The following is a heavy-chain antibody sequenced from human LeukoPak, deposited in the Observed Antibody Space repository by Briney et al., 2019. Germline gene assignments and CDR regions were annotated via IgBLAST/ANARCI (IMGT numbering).Heavy chain of an antibody. CDR1: GFTFSSYS. V-gene: IGHV3-23*01. Sequence: GGSLRLSCAASGFTFSSYSMSWVRQAPGKGLEWVSSITNSGGSTSYADSVKGRFTISRDSSKNTLFLHMNTLRAEDTAIYYCAKDRTVGASYWYFDLWGRGTLVTVSS. CDR3: AKDRTVGASYWYFDL. CDR2: ITNSGGST. J-gene: IGHJ2*01. D-gene: IGHD1-26*01.